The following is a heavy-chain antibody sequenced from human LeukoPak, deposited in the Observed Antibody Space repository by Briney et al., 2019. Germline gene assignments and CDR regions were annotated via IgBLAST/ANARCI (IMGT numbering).Heavy chain of an antibody. V-gene: IGHV3-33*01. D-gene: IGHD3-10*01. CDR2: IWYDGSNK. Sequence: KGLEWVAVIWYDGSNKYYADSVKGRFTISRDNSKNTLYLQMNSLRAEDTAVYYCARGYYGQGDYFDYWGQGTLVTVSS. J-gene: IGHJ4*02. CDR3: ARGYYGQGDYFDY.